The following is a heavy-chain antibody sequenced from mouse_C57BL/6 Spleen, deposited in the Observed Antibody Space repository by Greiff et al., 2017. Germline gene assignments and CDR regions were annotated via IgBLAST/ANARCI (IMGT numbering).Heavy chain of an antibody. CDR3: VGDYYGSQFAY. D-gene: IGHD1-1*01. J-gene: IGHJ3*01. V-gene: IGHV10-1*01. Sequence: EVQLVESGGGLVQPKGSLKLSCAASGFSFNTYAMNWVRQAPGKGLEWVACIRSKSNNHSTYYADSGKDRFTNSRDESENMLYLQMNNSNTEATAMYYCVGDYYGSQFAYWGQGTLVTVSA. CDR2: IRSKSNNHST. CDR1: GFSFNTYA.